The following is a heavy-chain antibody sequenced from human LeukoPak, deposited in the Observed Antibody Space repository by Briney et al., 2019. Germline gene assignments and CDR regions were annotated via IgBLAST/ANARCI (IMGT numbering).Heavy chain of an antibody. J-gene: IGHJ4*02. V-gene: IGHV3-21*01. CDR3: ASRVGGYSGYDLDYFDY. Sequence: GGSLRLSCAASGFTFSSYSMNWVRQAPGKGLECVSSISSSSSYIYYADSVKGRFTISRDNAKNSLYLQMNSLRAEDTAVYYCASRVGGYSGYDLDYFDYWGQGTLVTVSS. D-gene: IGHD5-12*01. CDR2: ISSSSSYI. CDR1: GFTFSSYS.